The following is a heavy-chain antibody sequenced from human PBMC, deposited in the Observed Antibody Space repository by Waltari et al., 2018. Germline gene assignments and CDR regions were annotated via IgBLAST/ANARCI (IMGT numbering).Heavy chain of an antibody. Sequence: QVHLVQSGAEVKKPGASVTVSCKASGYTFPGYSIQWVRWAPGQGLEWMGRINPNRGDTNDAQKFQGRVTLTRDTSINTAYMELSSLKSDDTAVYYCARDLGSDYGNRDYWGQGTLVTVPS. V-gene: IGHV1-2*06. CDR3: ARDLGSDYGNRDY. CDR1: GYTFPGYS. D-gene: IGHD4-17*01. CDR2: INPNRGDT. J-gene: IGHJ4*02.